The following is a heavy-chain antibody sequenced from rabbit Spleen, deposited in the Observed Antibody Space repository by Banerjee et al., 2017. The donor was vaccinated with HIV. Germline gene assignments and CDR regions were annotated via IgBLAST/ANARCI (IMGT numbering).Heavy chain of an antibody. J-gene: IGHJ4*01. D-gene: IGHD4-2*01. CDR3: ARDAGGREDL. V-gene: IGHV1S43*01. CDR1: GIDFSNYYY. Sequence: QEQLEESGGGLVKPGGTLTLTCKASGIDFSNYYYIYWVRQAPGKGLELIAWIYTRDGSTYYASWVNGRFTISRSTSLNTVTLQMTSLTAADTATYFCARDAGGREDLWGPGTLVTVS. CDR2: IYTRDGST.